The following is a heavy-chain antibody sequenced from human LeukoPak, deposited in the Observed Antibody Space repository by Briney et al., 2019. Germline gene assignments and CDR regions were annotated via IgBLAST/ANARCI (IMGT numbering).Heavy chain of an antibody. J-gene: IGHJ4*02. CDR3: ARHAVYAGSGWAFDY. D-gene: IGHD6-19*01. V-gene: IGHV4-59*08. Sequence: SETLSLTCTVSGGSISPYYWSWIRQPPGKELEWIGYIYYTGSGSTSHSPSLKSRVTISVDTSKNQFSLNLNSVTAADTAVYYCARHAVYAGSGWAFDYWGQGTLVTVFS. CDR2: IYYTGSGST. CDR1: GGSISPYY.